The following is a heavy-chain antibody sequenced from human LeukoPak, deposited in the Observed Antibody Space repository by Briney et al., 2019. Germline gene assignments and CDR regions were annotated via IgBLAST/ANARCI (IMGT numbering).Heavy chain of an antibody. J-gene: IGHJ3*02. CDR2: IYISGST. V-gene: IGHV4-4*07. Sequence: SETLSLTCTVTGGSISSNYWSWIRQSAGKGLEWIGRIYISGSTNYNPSLKCRVTMSVEMSKNQFSLKMSSVTAADTAVYYCARDTPSVPRAFDIWGQGTMVTVSS. CDR1: GGSISSNY. CDR3: ARDTPSVPRAFDI. D-gene: IGHD2-2*01.